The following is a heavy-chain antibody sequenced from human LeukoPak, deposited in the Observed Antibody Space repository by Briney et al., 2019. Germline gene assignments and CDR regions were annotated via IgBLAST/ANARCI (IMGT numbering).Heavy chain of an antibody. V-gene: IGHV3-30-3*01. CDR1: GFTFSSYA. J-gene: IGHJ4*02. Sequence: PGGSLRLSCAASGFTFSSYAMHWVRQAPGKGLEWVAVISYDGSNKYYADSVKGRFTISRDNSKNTLYLQMNSLRAEDTAVYYCAREYTAMVTVAPDFDYWGQGTLVTVSS. CDR3: AREYTAMVTVAPDFDY. CDR2: ISYDGSNK. D-gene: IGHD5-18*01.